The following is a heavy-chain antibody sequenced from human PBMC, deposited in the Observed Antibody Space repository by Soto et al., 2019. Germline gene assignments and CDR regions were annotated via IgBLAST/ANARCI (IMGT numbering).Heavy chain of an antibody. CDR3: ARDSLALFDS. D-gene: IGHD5-12*01. CDR1: DGSVSSGNYY. J-gene: IGHJ4*02. Sequence: SETLSLTCSVSDGSVSSGNYYWTWIRQPPGKGLEWIGYIHSSGSTLYNPSLKSRVTISVDTSMNQFSLKLTSLTAADTALYYCARDSLALFDSWGQGTLVTVSS. CDR2: IHSSGST. V-gene: IGHV4-61*01.